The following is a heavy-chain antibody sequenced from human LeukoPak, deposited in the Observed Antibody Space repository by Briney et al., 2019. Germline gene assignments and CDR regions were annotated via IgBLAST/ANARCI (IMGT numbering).Heavy chain of an antibody. CDR2: ISSSGSTI. J-gene: IGHJ4*02. Sequence: KPGGSLRLSCAASGFTFSDYYMSWIRQAPGKGLEWVSYISSSGSTIYYADSVKGRFTISRDNAKNSLYLQMNSLRAEDTALYYCAKDNRPLYSSGWYYFDYWGQGTLVTVSS. D-gene: IGHD6-19*01. V-gene: IGHV3-11*01. CDR3: AKDNRPLYSSGWYYFDY. CDR1: GFTFSDYY.